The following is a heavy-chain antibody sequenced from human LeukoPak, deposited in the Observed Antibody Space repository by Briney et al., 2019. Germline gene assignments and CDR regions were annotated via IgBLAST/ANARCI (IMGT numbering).Heavy chain of an antibody. CDR2: IYSGGYT. J-gene: IGHJ6*03. V-gene: IGHV3-53*01. D-gene: IGHD3-3*01. CDR3: ARHFARGPGPSEWLLPNYYYYMDV. CDR1: GFSVSDKH. Sequence: GGSLRLSCAASGFSVSDKHMSWVRRAPGKGLEWVSVIYSGGYTYYADSVKGRLTISRDNSKNTLYLQMNSLRAEDTAVYYCARHFARGPGPSEWLLPNYYYYMDVWGKGTTVTVSS.